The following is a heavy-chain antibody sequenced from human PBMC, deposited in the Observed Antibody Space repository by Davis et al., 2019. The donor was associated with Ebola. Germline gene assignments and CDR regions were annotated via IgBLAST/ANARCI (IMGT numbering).Heavy chain of an antibody. CDR3: ARPYRGMYAFDI. J-gene: IGHJ3*02. D-gene: IGHD3-10*01. V-gene: IGHV4-38-2*01. Sequence: SQTLSLTCAVSGYSISSGYYWGWIRQPPGKGLEWIGSIYHSGSTYYNPSLKSRVTISVDTSKNQFSLKLSSVTAADTAVYYCARPYRGMYAFDIWGQGTMVTVSS. CDR1: GYSISSGYY. CDR2: IYHSGST.